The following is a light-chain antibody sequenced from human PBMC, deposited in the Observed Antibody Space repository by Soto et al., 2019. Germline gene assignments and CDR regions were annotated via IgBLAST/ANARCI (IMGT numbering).Light chain of an antibody. CDR2: GAS. CDR1: QSVSSN. J-gene: IGKJ1*01. CDR3: QHYNIWPPWT. V-gene: IGKV3-15*01. Sequence: EIVLTQSPATLSVSPGERATLSCRASQSVSSNLAWYQHKPGQAPRLLIYGASTTATGIPARFSGGGSGREFTLTISSLQSEDFAVYYCQHYNIWPPWTFGQGTKVDIK.